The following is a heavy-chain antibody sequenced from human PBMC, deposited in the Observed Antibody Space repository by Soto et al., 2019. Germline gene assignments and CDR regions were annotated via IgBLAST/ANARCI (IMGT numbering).Heavy chain of an antibody. CDR1: GYTFTSYD. CDR3: AGGYCSGGSCHETEYYMDV. D-gene: IGHD2-15*01. V-gene: IGHV1-8*01. CDR2: MNPNSGNT. Sequence: ASVKVSCKASGYTFTSYDINWVRQATGQGLEWMGWMNPNSGNTGYAQKFQGRVTMTRNTSISTAYMELSSLRPEDTAVYYCAGGYCSGGSCHETEYYMDVWGKGTTVTVSS. J-gene: IGHJ6*03.